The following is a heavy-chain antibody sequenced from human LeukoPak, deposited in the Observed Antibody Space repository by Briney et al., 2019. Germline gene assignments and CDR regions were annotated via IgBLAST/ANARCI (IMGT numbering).Heavy chain of an antibody. J-gene: IGHJ3*02. CDR1: GFTFSSYS. D-gene: IGHD1-26*01. V-gene: IGHV3-21*01. CDR2: ISSSSSYI. Sequence: PGGSLRLSCAASGFTFSSYSMNWVRQAPGKGLEWVSSISSSSSYIYYADSAKGRFTISRDNAKNSLYLQMNSLRAEDTAVYYCARDLGRGYAFDIWGQGTMVTVSS. CDR3: ARDLGRGYAFDI.